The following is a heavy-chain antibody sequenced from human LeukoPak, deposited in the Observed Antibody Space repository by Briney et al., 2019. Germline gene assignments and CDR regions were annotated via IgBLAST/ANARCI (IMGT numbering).Heavy chain of an antibody. D-gene: IGHD3-10*01. V-gene: IGHV1-69*05. CDR1: GGTFSSYA. Sequence: ASVKVSCKASGGTFSSYAISWVRQAPGQGLEWMGGIIPIFGTANYAQKFQGRVTITTDESTSTAYMELGSLRSEDTAVYYCARDLSHGEFVYWGQGTLVTVSS. J-gene: IGHJ4*02. CDR3: ARDLSHGEFVY. CDR2: IIPIFGTA.